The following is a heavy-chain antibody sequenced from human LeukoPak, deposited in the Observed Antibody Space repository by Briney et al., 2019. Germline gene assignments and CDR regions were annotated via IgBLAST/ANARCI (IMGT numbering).Heavy chain of an antibody. V-gene: IGHV1-18*01. CDR3: ARDLPVRYDSSGHYYNAVFDY. CDR1: GYTFTSCG. D-gene: IGHD3-22*01. J-gene: IGHJ4*02. CDR2: ISAYNGNT. Sequence: ASVKVSFKASGYTFTSCGISWVRQAPGQGLEWMGWISAYNGNTNYAQKLQGRVTMTTDTSTSTAYMELRSLRSDDTAVYYCARDLPVRYDSSGHYYNAVFDYWGQGTLVPVSS.